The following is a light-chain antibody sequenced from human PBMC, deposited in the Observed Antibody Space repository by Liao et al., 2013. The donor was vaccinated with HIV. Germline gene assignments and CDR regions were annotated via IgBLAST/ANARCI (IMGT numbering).Light chain of an antibody. CDR1: KLGDKY. CDR3: QAWDSSTAV. Sequence: YELTQPPSVSVSPGQTASITCSGDKLGDKYACWYQQKPGQSPVLVIHQDNKRPSGVPERFSGSNSGNTATLTISGTQAMDEADYYCQAWDSSTAVFGGGTKLTVL. V-gene: IGLV3-1*01. J-gene: IGLJ2*01. CDR2: QDN.